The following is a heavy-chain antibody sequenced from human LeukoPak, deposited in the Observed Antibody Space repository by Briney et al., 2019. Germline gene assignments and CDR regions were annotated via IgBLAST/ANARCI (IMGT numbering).Heavy chain of an antibody. D-gene: IGHD3-22*01. CDR3: ASNSDYYDSSGYFDY. CDR1: GFTFSSYG. J-gene: IGHJ4*02. Sequence: GGSLRLSCAASGFTFSSYGMHWVRQAPGKGLEWVAVIWYDGSNKYYADSVKGRFTISRDNSKNTLYLQMNSLRAEDTAVYYCASNSDYYDSSGYFDYWGQGTLVTVSS. CDR2: IWYDGSNK. V-gene: IGHV3-33*01.